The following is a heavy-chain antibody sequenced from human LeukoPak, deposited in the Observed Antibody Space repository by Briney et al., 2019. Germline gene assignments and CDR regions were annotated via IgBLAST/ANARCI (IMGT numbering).Heavy chain of an antibody. CDR1: GFTFSSYS. D-gene: IGHD1-26*01. CDR2: ISSSSSYI. Sequence: GGSLRLSCAASGFTFSSYSMNWVRQAPGKGLEWVSSISSSSSYIYYADSVKGRFTISRDNAKNSLYPQMNSLRAEDTAVYYCARSHIVGATANRPYNWFDPWGQGTLVTVSS. CDR3: ARSHIVGATANRPYNWFDP. J-gene: IGHJ5*02. V-gene: IGHV3-21*01.